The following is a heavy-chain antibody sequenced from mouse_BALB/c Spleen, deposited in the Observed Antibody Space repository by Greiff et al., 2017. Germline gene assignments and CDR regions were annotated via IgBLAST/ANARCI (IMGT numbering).Heavy chain of an antibody. Sequence: QVHVKQSGAELVRPGTSVKISCKASGYTFTNYWLGWVKQRPGHGLEWIGDIYPGGGYTNYNEKFKGKATLTADTSSSTAYMQLSSLTSEDSAVYFCARSPITTVVATRYFDVWGAGTTVTVSS. J-gene: IGHJ1*01. CDR2: IYPGGGYT. CDR1: GYTFTNYW. CDR3: ARSPITTVVATRYFDV. D-gene: IGHD1-1*01. V-gene: IGHV1-63*02.